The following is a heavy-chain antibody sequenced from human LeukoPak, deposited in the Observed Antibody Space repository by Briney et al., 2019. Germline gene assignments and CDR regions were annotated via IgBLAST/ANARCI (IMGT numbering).Heavy chain of an antibody. CDR2: IYYSGST. CDR1: GGSISSYY. Sequence: SETLSLTXTVSGGSISSYYWSWIRQAPGKGLEWLGYIYYSGSTNYNPSLKSRVTISVDTSKNQFSLKLSSVTAADTAVYYCARVRGGDSYDFWSGYYFDYWGQGTLVTVSS. D-gene: IGHD3-3*01. CDR3: ARVRGGDSYDFWSGYYFDY. V-gene: IGHV4-59*01. J-gene: IGHJ4*02.